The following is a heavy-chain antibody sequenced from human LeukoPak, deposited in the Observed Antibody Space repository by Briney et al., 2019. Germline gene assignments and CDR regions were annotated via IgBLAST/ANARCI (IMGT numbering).Heavy chain of an antibody. CDR1: GFTFSDYY. V-gene: IGHV3-11*04. CDR2: ISSSSSTK. Sequence: GGSLRLSCAASGFTFSDYYMSWIRQAPGKGLEWVSYISSSSSTKYYADSVKGRFTISRDNAKKSLYLQMNSLRAEDTAVYYCGRGGSYYNEAFDIWGQGTMVIVSS. CDR3: GRGGSYYNEAFDI. D-gene: IGHD1-26*01. J-gene: IGHJ3*02.